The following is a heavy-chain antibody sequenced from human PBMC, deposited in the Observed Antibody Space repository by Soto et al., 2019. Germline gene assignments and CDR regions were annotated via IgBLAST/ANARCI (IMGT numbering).Heavy chain of an antibody. CDR1: GYSFTGNS. CDR2: IHASNGGT. J-gene: IGHJ4*02. CDR3: ARSYGGNEWRFDY. V-gene: IGHV1-2*02. D-gene: IGHD4-17*01. Sequence: GASVKVSCKASGYSFTGNSIHWVRQAPGQGLEWMGWIHASNGGTNYAQKLQGRVTMTTDTSTSTAYMELSRLTSDDTAVYYCARSYGGNEWRFDYWGQGTLVTVSS.